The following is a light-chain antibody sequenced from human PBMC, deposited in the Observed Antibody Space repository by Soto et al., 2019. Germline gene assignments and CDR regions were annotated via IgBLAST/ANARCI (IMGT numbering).Light chain of an antibody. CDR2: EAS. CDR3: QQYNGYWT. J-gene: IGKJ1*01. Sequence: DIQMTQSPSTLSASVGDRVTITCRASQSISGSLAWYQQKPGKAPKLLIYEASNLKSGVPSRFSGSGSGTEYTITISSLQADDSASYYCQQYNGYWTFGQGTRVEIK. V-gene: IGKV1-5*03. CDR1: QSISGS.